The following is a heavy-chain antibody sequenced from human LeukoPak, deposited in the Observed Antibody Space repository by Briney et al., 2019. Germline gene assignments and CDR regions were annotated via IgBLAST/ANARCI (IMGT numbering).Heavy chain of an antibody. V-gene: IGHV3-43*01. CDR2: ISWDGGST. D-gene: IGHD6-6*01. J-gene: IGHJ4*02. CDR1: GFTFDDYT. Sequence: PGGSLRLSCAASGFTFDDYTMHWVRQAPGKGLEWVSLISWDGGSTYYADSVKGRFTISRDNSKNSLYLQMNSLRTEDTALYYCAKTRSSSGMDFDYWGQGTLVTVSS. CDR3: AKTRSSSGMDFDY.